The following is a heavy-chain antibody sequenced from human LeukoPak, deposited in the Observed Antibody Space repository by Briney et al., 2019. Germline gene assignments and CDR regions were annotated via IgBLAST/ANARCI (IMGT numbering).Heavy chain of an antibody. J-gene: IGHJ1*01. CDR3: AKDLRFDGGGYFQH. D-gene: IGHD4-23*01. CDR1: GFTFSSYS. Sequence: GGSLRLSCAASGFTFSSYSMNWVRQAPGKGLEWVSSISSSSSYIYYADSVKGRFTISRDNAKNSLYLQMNSLRAEDTAVFYCAKDLRFDGGGYFQHWGQGTLVTVSS. V-gene: IGHV3-21*04. CDR2: ISSSSSYI.